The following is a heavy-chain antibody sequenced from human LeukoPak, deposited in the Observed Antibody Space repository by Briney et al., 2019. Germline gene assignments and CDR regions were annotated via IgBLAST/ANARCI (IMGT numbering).Heavy chain of an antibody. CDR3: AGGGGY. CDR2: INHSGST. J-gene: IGHJ4*02. D-gene: IGHD3-16*01. V-gene: IGHV4-34*01. Sequence: PSETLSLTCAVSGGSLSGYRWSWIPQPPGKGLEWIADINHSGSTKYNPSLKSRVTISVDTSKNQLSLNLSSVTAADTAVYYCAGGGGYWGQGTLVTVSS. CDR1: GGSLSGYR.